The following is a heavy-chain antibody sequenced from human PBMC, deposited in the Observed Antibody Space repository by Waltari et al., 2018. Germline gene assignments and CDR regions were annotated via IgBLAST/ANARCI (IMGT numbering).Heavy chain of an antibody. CDR1: GGSISSGSYY. D-gene: IGHD3-16*01. J-gene: IGHJ6*03. CDR2: IYTSGST. Sequence: QVQLQESGPGLVKPSQTLSLTCTVSGGSISSGSYYWSWIRQPAGKGLEWIGRIYTSGSTNYNPSLKSRVTISVDTSKNQFSLKLSSVTAADTAVYYCARAPGGAYMDVWGKGTTVTVSS. CDR3: ARAPGGAYMDV. V-gene: IGHV4-61*02.